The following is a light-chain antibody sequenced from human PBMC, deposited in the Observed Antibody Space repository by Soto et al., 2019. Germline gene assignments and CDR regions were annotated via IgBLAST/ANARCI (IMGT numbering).Light chain of an antibody. V-gene: IGKV3-20*01. CDR2: GAS. CDR3: QQYGSSPIT. CDR1: QSVSSSY. Sequence: EIGLTKSPGTLSLSPGERATLSCRASQSVSSSYLAWYQQKPGQAPRLLIYGASSRATGIPDRFSGSGSGTDFTLNISRLEPEDFAVYYFQQYGSSPITFGGGTKVEIK. J-gene: IGKJ4*01.